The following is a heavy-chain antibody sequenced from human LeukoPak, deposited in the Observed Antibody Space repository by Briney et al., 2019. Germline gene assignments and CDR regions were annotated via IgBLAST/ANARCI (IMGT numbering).Heavy chain of an antibody. J-gene: IGHJ5*02. Sequence: SVKVSCKASGGTFSSYAISWVRQAPGQGLEWMGGIIPIFGTANYAQKFQGRVTITADESTSTAYMELSSLRSEDTAVYYCARDEPHIVVVPATIQRPALEPNVYNWFDPWGQGTLVTVSS. CDR2: IIPIFGTA. V-gene: IGHV1-69*13. CDR1: GGTFSSYA. CDR3: ARDEPHIVVVPATIQRPALEPNVYNWFDP. D-gene: IGHD2-2*02.